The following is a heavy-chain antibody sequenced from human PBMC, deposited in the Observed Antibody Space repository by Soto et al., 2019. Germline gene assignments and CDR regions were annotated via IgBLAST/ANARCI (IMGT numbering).Heavy chain of an antibody. CDR1: GFTFSDYA. CDR2: ISGGGGTT. J-gene: IGHJ3*01. CDR3: AKDSGLPDFGIVMHAFDV. Sequence: GWSLRLSCASSGFTFSDYAMTWVRQAPGKGLEWLSSISGGGGTTSYADSVRGRFTVSRDNSKNTLYLQMNSLRAEDTALYYCAKDSGLPDFGIVMHAFDVWGQGTMVTVSS. D-gene: IGHD3-3*01. V-gene: IGHV3-23*01.